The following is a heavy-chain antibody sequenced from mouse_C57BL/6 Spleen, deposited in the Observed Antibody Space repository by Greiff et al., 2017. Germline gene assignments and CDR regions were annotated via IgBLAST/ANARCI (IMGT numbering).Heavy chain of an antibody. V-gene: IGHV1-72*01. CDR1: GYTFTSYW. J-gene: IGHJ4*01. CDR2: IDPNGGGT. D-gene: IGHD2-3*01. Sequence: VQLQQPGAELVKPGASVKLSCTASGYTFTSYWMPWVQQRPGRGLEWIGSIDPNGGGTKYNEKFKSKATLTVDKPSSTAYMQLSRLTSEDSAVYYCARGGYCPHYYAMDDWGQGTSVTVSS. CDR3: ARGGYCPHYYAMDD.